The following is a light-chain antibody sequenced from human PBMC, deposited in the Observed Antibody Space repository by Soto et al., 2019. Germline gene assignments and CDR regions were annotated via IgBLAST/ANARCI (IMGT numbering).Light chain of an antibody. V-gene: IGLV1-40*01. J-gene: IGLJ1*01. Sequence: QSVLTQPPSGSGAPWQRVTISCTGSSSNIGAGYHVHWYQQLPGTAPKLLIYHNVNRPSGVPDRFSGSKSGPSASLAITGLQAEYDADYYCQSYDSSLRGSYVFGTGTKVTVL. CDR1: SSNIGAGYH. CDR2: HNV. CDR3: QSYDSSLRGSYV.